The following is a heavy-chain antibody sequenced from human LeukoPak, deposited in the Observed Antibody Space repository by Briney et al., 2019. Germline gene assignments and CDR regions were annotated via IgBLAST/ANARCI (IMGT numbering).Heavy chain of an antibody. D-gene: IGHD6-13*01. CDR2: IKQDGSEK. CDR1: GFTFSSYW. Sequence: GGSLRLSCAASGFTFSSYWMSWVRQAPGEGLEWVAHIKQDGSEKYYVDSVKGRFTISRDNAKNSLYLQMNSLRAEDTAVYYCATATLGSWYFDYWGQGTLVTVSS. J-gene: IGHJ4*02. CDR3: ATATLGSWYFDY. V-gene: IGHV3-7*01.